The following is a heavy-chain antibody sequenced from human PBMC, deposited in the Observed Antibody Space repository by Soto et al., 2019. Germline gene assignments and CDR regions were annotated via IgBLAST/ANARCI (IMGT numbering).Heavy chain of an antibody. Sequence: SETLSLTCTVSGGSISSSSYYWGWIRQPPGKWLEWIGSIYYSGSTYYNPSLKSRVTISVDTSKNQFSLKLSSVTAAVTAVYYCARHARLDSGYDDWGQGTLVTVSS. CDR1: GGSISSSSYY. V-gene: IGHV4-39*01. J-gene: IGHJ4*02. CDR2: IYYSGST. D-gene: IGHD5-12*01. CDR3: ARHARLDSGYDD.